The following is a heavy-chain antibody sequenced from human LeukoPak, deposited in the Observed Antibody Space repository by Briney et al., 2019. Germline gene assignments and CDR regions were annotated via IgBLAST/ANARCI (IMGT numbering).Heavy chain of an antibody. D-gene: IGHD3-16*01. CDR3: ATSSIGDPDY. V-gene: IGHV3-66*02. Sequence: GGSLRLSCAASGFTFSSYWMSWVRQAPGKGLEWVSVIYSGGSTYYADSVKGRFTISRDNSKNTLYLQMNSLRAEDTAVYYCATSSIGDPDYWGQGTLVTVSS. CDR2: IYSGGST. J-gene: IGHJ4*02. CDR1: GFTFSSYW.